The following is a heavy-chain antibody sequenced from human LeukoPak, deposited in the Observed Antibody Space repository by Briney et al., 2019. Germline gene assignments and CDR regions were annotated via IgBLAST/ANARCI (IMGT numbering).Heavy chain of an antibody. CDR1: GGSISSVSNY. D-gene: IGHD3-10*01. J-gene: IGHJ4*02. CDR2: IYTSGST. Sequence: SQTLSLTCTVSGGSISSVSNYWSWIRQPAGKGLEWIGHIYTSGSTNYNPSLKSRVTISVDTSKNQFSLKLSSVTAADTAVYYCASSLYYGSGSYYTREDYWGQGTLVTVSS. V-gene: IGHV4-61*09. CDR3: ASSLYYGSGSYYTREDY.